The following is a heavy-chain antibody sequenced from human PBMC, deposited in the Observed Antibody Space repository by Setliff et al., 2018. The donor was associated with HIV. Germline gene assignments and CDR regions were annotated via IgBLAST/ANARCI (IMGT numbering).Heavy chain of an antibody. V-gene: IGHV4-4*07. D-gene: IGHD3-9*01. CDR3: TRDTGYFLSGYRPHWYFDL. Sequence: SETLSLTCTVSGGSMSPYYWSWIRQGDGIGLEWIGRIYGSGGTIYIPSLRSRVTMSVDVSKNQFSLKLTTVTAADAAVYYCTRDTGYFLSGYRPHWYFDLWGRGTLVTVS. CDR2: IYGSGGT. CDR1: GGSMSPYY. J-gene: IGHJ2*01.